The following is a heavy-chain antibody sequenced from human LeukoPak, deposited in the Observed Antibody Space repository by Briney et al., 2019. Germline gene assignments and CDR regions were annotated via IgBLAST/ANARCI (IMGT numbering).Heavy chain of an antibody. V-gene: IGHV3-66*02. CDR1: GFTVSSNY. CDR2: IYSGGST. CDR3: ARDRGGGYDFWSGYYTFDY. J-gene: IGHJ4*02. Sequence: GGSLRLSCAASGFTVSSNYMSWVRLAPGKGLEWVSVIYSGGSTYYADSVKGRFTISRDNSKNTLYLQMNSLRAEDTAVYYCARDRGGGYDFWSGYYTFDYWGQGTLVTVSS. D-gene: IGHD3-3*01.